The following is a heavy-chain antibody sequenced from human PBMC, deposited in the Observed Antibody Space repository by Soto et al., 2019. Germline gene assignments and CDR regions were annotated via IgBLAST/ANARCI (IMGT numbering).Heavy chain of an antibody. D-gene: IGHD1-26*01. J-gene: IGHJ3*02. CDR3: AGGGVGAFPGDAFDI. CDR2: INPNSGGT. Sequence: QVQLVQSGAEVKKPGASVKVSCKASGYTFTGYYMHWVRQAPGQGLEWMGWINPNSGGTNYAQKFQGWVTMTRDTSMSTAYVEVGGLGSADPAVYYWAGGGVGAFPGDAFDIWGQGTMVTVSS. V-gene: IGHV1-2*04. CDR1: GYTFTGYY.